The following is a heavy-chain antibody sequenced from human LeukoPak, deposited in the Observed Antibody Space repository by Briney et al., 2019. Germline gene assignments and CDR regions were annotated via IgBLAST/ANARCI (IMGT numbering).Heavy chain of an antibody. J-gene: IGHJ4*02. CDR2: IYYSGST. V-gene: IGHV4-39*01. Sequence: SETLSLTCTVSGGSISSSSYYWGWIRQPQGKGLEWIGSIYYSGSTYYNPSLKSRVTISVDTSKNQFSLKLSSVTAADTAVYYCARQKGHIVATTFDYWGQGTLVTVSS. D-gene: IGHD5-12*01. CDR1: GGSISSSSYY. CDR3: ARQKGHIVATTFDY.